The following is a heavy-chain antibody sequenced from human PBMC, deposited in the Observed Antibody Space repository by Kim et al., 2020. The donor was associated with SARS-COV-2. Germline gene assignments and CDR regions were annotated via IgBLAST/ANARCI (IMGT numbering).Heavy chain of an antibody. D-gene: IGHD3-10*01. CDR3: ARGRQYYGSGISDSDY. V-gene: IGHV4-34*13. Sequence: SLRRRVTISVDTSKNQFSLKLSSVTAADTAVYYCARGRQYYGSGISDSDYWGQGTLVTVSS. J-gene: IGHJ4*02.